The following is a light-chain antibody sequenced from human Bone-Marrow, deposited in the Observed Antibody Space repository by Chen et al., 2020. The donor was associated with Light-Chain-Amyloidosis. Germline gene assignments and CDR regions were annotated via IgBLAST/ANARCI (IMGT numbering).Light chain of an antibody. V-gene: IGKV1-12*01. Sequence: DIQMTPSPSSVSASVGDRVAITCRASQDVSSWLAWYQQRPGKAPKLLISTASSLQSGVPSRFSGSGSGTDFTLTISSLQPEDFATYYCQQTNTFPLSFGRGTRVEIK. CDR1: QDVSSW. CDR2: TAS. CDR3: QQTNTFPLS. J-gene: IGKJ4*01.